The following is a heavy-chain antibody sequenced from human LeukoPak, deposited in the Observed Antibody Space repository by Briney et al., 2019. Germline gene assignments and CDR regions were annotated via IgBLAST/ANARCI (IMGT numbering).Heavy chain of an antibody. CDR1: GGSISSYY. V-gene: IGHV4-34*01. CDR3: ARGRRRGYSYGTDFDY. Sequence: SETLSLTCTVSGGSISSYYWSWIRQPPGKGLEWIGEINHSGSTNYNPSLKSRVTISVDTSKNQFSLKLSSVTAADTAVYYCARGRRRGYSYGTDFDYWGQGTLVTVSS. CDR2: INHSGST. J-gene: IGHJ4*02. D-gene: IGHD5-18*01.